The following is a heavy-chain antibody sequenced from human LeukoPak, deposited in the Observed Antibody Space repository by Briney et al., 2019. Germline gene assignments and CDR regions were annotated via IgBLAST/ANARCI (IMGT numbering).Heavy chain of an antibody. CDR3: ARQAVAGYCFDY. V-gene: IGHV4-39*01. J-gene: IGHJ4*02. CDR1: GGSISSSSYY. D-gene: IGHD6-19*01. Sequence: SETLSLTCTVSGGSISSSSYYWGWIRQPPGKGLEWIGSIYYSGSTYYNPSLKSRVTISVDTSKNQFSLKLSSVTAADTAVYYCARQAVAGYCFDYWGQGTLVTVSS. CDR2: IYYSGST.